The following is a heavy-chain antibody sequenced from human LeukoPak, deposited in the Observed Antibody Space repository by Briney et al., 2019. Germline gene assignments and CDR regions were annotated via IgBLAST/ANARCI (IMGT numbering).Heavy chain of an antibody. CDR2: IYSGGNT. CDR1: GFTFGDYA. Sequence: GGSLRLSCTASGFTFGDYAMSWVRQAPGKGLEWVSFIYSGGNTHYSDSVKGRFTISRDNSKNTLYLQMNSLRAEDTAVYYCARRAGEYSHPYDYWGQGTLVTVSS. J-gene: IGHJ4*02. D-gene: IGHD2/OR15-2a*01. CDR3: ARRAGEYSHPYDY. V-gene: IGHV3-53*01.